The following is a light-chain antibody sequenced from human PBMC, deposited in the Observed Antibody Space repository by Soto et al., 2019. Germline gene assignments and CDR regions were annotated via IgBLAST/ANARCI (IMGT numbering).Light chain of an antibody. CDR2: KAS. Sequence: DIQITQSPSSVSASVGDRFAVTCRASQGISSWLAWYQQKPGDAPKLLIYKASTLESGVPSRFSGSGSGTEFTLTISSLQTDDFGTYYCQQYKSLPWTFGQGTKVDIK. J-gene: IGKJ1*01. V-gene: IGKV1-5*03. CDR3: QQYKSLPWT. CDR1: QGISSW.